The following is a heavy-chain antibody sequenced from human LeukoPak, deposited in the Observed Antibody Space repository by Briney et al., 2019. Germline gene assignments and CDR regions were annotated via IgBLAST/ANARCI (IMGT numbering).Heavy chain of an antibody. D-gene: IGHD2-2*02. J-gene: IGHJ4*02. V-gene: IGHV3-30*18. CDR3: AKAYTMYFVGY. CDR1: GFTFSSYG. Sequence: PGRSLRLSCAASGFTFSSYGMHWVRKAPGKGLEWVAVISYDGSNKYYAGSVKGRFTISRDNSKNTLYLQMNSLRAEDTAVYYCAKAYTMYFVGYWGQGTLVTVSS. CDR2: ISYDGSNK.